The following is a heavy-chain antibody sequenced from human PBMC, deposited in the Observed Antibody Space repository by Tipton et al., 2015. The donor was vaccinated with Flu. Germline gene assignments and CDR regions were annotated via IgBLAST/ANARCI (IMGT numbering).Heavy chain of an antibody. Sequence: TLSLTCTVSGVSISNSPYYWAWIRQPPGKGLEWIGSLSYSGSTYYNPSLKSRVTVSVDTSKNQFSLKLSSVTAADTAVYYCARQSHYSKDYWGQGTLVTVSS. CDR2: LSYSGST. V-gene: IGHV4-39*01. J-gene: IGHJ4*02. D-gene: IGHD4-11*01. CDR3: ARQSHYSKDY. CDR1: GVSISNSPYY.